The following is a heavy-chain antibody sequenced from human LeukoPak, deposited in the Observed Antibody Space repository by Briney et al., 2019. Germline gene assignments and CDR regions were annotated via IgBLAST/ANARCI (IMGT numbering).Heavy chain of an antibody. CDR1: GFTFTGYY. CDR3: ARGADYGDYVKV. D-gene: IGHD4-17*01. J-gene: IGHJ3*01. Sequence: ASVKVSCKASGFTFTGYYMHWVRQAPGQGLEWMGWINPNSGGTNYAQKFQGRVTMTRDTSISTAYMELSRLRSDDTAVYYCARGADYGDYVKVWGQGTMVTVSS. V-gene: IGHV1-2*02. CDR2: INPNSGGT.